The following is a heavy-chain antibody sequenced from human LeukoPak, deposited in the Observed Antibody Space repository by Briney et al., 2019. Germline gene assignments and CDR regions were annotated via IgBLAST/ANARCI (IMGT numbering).Heavy chain of an antibody. Sequence: GASAKVSCKASGYTFTGYYMHWVRQAPGQGLEWMGWINPNSGDTNYAQKFQGRVTMTRDTSISTAYMELSRLRSDDTAVYYCARDNLSKGETLYYYYGMDVWGQGTTVTVSS. CDR2: INPNSGDT. V-gene: IGHV1-2*02. CDR3: ARDNLSKGETLYYYYGMDV. D-gene: IGHD1-14*01. J-gene: IGHJ6*02. CDR1: GYTFTGYY.